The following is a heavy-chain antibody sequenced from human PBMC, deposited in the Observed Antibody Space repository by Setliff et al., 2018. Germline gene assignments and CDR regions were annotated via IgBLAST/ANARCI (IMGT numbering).Heavy chain of an antibody. CDR2: IIPIFGSA. J-gene: IGHJ4*02. CDR3: ARGSVEYSRGWYYFDY. D-gene: IGHD6-19*01. CDR1: GGTFHSYA. Sequence: SVTVSCKASGGTFHSYAISWVRQAPGQGLEWMGGIIPIFGSANYARKFQGRVTVTADESTSTAYMELSSLRSEDTAVYYCARGSVEYSRGWYYFDYWAQGTLVTAPQ. V-gene: IGHV1-69*13.